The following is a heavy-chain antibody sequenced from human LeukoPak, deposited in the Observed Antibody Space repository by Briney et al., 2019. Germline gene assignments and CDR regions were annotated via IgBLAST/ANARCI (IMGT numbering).Heavy chain of an antibody. V-gene: IGHV3-7*01. D-gene: IGHD3-10*01. J-gene: IGHJ6*03. CDR1: GFTFSSYW. CDR3: VRVPTLYYYGSGSLGKNYYMDV. CDR2: IKQDGSEK. Sequence: PGGSLRLSCAASGFTFSSYWMSWVRQAPGEGLEWVANIKQDGSEKYYVDSVKGRFTISRDNAKNSLYLQMNSLRAEDTAVYYCVRVPTLYYYGSGSLGKNYYMDVWGKGTTVTISS.